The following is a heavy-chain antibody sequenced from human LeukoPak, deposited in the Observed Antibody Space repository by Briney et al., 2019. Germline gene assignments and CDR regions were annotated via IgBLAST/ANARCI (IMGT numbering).Heavy chain of an antibody. D-gene: IGHD1-1*01. CDR2: INHSGST. Sequence: SETLSLTCAVYGGSFSGYYWSWIRQPPGKGLECIGEINHSGSTNYTPSLKSRVTISVDTSKNQFSLKLSSVTAADTAVYYCARRSVQGYYFDYWGQGTLVTVSS. V-gene: IGHV4-34*01. CDR1: GGSFSGYY. CDR3: ARRSVQGYYFDY. J-gene: IGHJ4*02.